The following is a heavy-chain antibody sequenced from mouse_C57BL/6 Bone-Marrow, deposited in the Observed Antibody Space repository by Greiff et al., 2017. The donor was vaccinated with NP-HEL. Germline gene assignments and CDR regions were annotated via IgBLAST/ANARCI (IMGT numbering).Heavy chain of an antibody. CDR1: GYSITSGYD. CDR2: ISYSGST. J-gene: IGHJ2*01. CDR3: ARSYGSPFDY. Sequence: EVQLVESGPGMVKPSQSLSLTCTVTGYSITSGYDWHWIRHFPGNKLEWMGYISYSGSTNYNPSLKSRISITHDTSKNHFFLKLNSVTTEDTATYYCARSYGSPFDYWGQGTTLTVSS. D-gene: IGHD1-1*01. V-gene: IGHV3-1*01.